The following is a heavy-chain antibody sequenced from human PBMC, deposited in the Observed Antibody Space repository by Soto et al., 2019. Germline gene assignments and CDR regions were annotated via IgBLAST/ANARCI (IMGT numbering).Heavy chain of an antibody. Sequence: PGGSLRLSCGSSEFNFANYAMGWVRQAPGKGLEWVSGISSTGRRTYYADSVRGRFSISRDNSKNTVDLQINSLRAEDTAVYYCAKVANVGVVVEYFDHWGQGSLVTVSS. CDR3: AKVANVGVVVEYFDH. J-gene: IGHJ4*02. V-gene: IGHV3-23*01. CDR2: ISSTGRRT. CDR1: EFNFANYA. D-gene: IGHD3-3*01.